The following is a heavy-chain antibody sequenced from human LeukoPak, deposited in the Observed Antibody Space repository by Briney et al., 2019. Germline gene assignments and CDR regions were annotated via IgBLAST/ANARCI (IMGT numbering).Heavy chain of an antibody. CDR2: IYYSGST. Sequence: SETLSLTCTVSGGSISSYYWSWIRQPPGKGLEWIGYIYYSGSTNYNPSLKSRVTISVDTSKNQFSLKLSSVTAADTAVYYCARYVAAAGSPTPWLVYYFDYWGQGTLVTVSS. CDR1: GGSISSYY. V-gene: IGHV4-59*01. J-gene: IGHJ4*02. CDR3: ARYVAAAGSPTPWLVYYFDY. D-gene: IGHD6-13*01.